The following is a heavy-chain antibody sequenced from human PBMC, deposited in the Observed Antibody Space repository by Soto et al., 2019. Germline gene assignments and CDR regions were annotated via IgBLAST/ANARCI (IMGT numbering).Heavy chain of an antibody. Sequence: QVQLVQSGAEVKKPGYSVKVSCKASGGTFSTYGINWVRQAPVQGLEWMGGIIPIFDTTNYAQKFQGKFTITADESTSTVYMELSSLRSEDTAVYFCARDAAAAATSGMDVWGQGTTVNVSS. J-gene: IGHJ6*02. D-gene: IGHD6-13*01. CDR3: ARDAAAAATSGMDV. CDR1: GGTFSTYG. CDR2: IIPIFDTT. V-gene: IGHV1-69*01.